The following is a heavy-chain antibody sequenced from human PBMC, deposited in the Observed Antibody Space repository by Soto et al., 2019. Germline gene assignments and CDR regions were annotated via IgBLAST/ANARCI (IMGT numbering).Heavy chain of an antibody. Sequence: VASVKVSCKASGYTFTSYYMHWVRQAPGQGLEWMGIINPSGGSTSYAQKFQGRVTMTRDTSTSTVYMELSSLRSEDTAVYYCARVGLGGYCSSTSCYVDAFDIWGQGTMVTVSS. CDR2: INPSGGST. D-gene: IGHD2-2*01. V-gene: IGHV1-46*03. CDR1: GYTFTSYY. J-gene: IGHJ3*02. CDR3: ARVGLGGYCSSTSCYVDAFDI.